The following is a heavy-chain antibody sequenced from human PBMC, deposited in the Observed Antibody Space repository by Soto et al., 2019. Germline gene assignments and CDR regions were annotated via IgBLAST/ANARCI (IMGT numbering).Heavy chain of an antibody. CDR3: AYVAAAGSDDWFDP. CDR1: GYTFTGYY. CDR2: INPNSGGT. Sequence: ASVKVSCKASGYTFTGYYMHWVRQAPGQGLEWMGWINPNSGGTNYAQKFQGRVTMTRDTSISTAYMELSRLRSDDTAVYYCAYVAAAGSDDWFDPWGQGTVVTVYS. V-gene: IGHV1-2*02. J-gene: IGHJ5*02. D-gene: IGHD6-13*01.